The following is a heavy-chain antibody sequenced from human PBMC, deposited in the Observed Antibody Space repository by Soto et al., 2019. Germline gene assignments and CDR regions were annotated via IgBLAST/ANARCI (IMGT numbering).Heavy chain of an antibody. J-gene: IGHJ6*02. CDR2: IYPAGST. CDR1: RFTVSSNY. CDR3: ARDSQGLPAASPGFYYYGMDV. Sequence: GGSLRLSCAASRFTVSSNYMSWFRQAPGKGLEWVSIIYPAGSTYYADSVQGRFTISRDNSKNTLYLQMNSLRAEDTAVYYCARDSQGLPAASPGFYYYGMDVWGQGTTVTVSS. V-gene: IGHV3-53*01. D-gene: IGHD2-2*01.